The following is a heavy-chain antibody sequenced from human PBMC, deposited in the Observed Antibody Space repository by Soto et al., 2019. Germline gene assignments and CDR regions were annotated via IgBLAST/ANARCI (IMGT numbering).Heavy chain of an antibody. V-gene: IGHV3-30*18. J-gene: IGHJ4*02. CDR1: GLTFSNYG. Sequence: PGGYLRISCAAYGLTFSNYGMYWVRQAPGKGLEWVAFISYDGSSKFYADPMKGRHTISRDNSKNTLYLQMNSLRAEDTAVYYFLKGIGNYGALDYCSQGTLVPGSS. CDR2: ISYDGSSK. D-gene: IGHD4-17*01. CDR3: LKGIGNYGALDY.